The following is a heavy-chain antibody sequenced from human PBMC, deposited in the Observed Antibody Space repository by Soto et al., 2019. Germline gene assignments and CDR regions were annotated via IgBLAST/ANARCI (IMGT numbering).Heavy chain of an antibody. V-gene: IGHV3-23*01. CDR2: ITNGCGGGT. CDR1: GFTFSSLA. CDR3: VKAAGRQLVAYYFDS. Sequence: PGGSLRLSCAASGFTFSSLAMSWVRQAPGKGLQWVSMITNGCGGGTYYADSVKGRFTISRDNSRDTLYLQMSSLRAEDTAVYYCVKAAGRQLVAYYFDSWGQGTVVTVS. D-gene: IGHD6-19*01. J-gene: IGHJ4*02.